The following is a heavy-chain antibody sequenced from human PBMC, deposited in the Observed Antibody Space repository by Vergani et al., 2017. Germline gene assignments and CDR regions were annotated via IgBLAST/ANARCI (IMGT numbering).Heavy chain of an antibody. CDR3: ASQADYYDSSGYYPLDY. D-gene: IGHD3-22*01. V-gene: IGHV3-30-3*01. CDR2: ISYDGSNK. CDR1: GFTFSSYA. Sequence: QVQLVESGGGVVQPGRSLRLSCAASGFTFSSYAMHWVRQAPDKGLEWVAVISYDGSNKYYADSVKGRFTISRDNSKNTLYLQMNSLRAEDTAVYYCASQADYYDSSGYYPLDYWGQGTLVTVSS. J-gene: IGHJ4*02.